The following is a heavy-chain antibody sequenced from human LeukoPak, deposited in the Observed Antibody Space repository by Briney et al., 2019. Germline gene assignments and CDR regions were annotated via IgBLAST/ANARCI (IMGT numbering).Heavy chain of an antibody. J-gene: IGHJ3*02. V-gene: IGHV3-9*01. D-gene: IGHD3-22*01. Sequence: GGSLRLSCAASGFTFGDYAMHWVRQAPGKGLEWVSGISWNSGSIGYADSVKGRFTISRDNAKNSLYLQMNSLRAEDTALYYCAKAFRLDSSGYEDAFDIWGQGTMVTVSS. CDR1: GFTFGDYA. CDR2: ISWNSGSI. CDR3: AKAFRLDSSGYEDAFDI.